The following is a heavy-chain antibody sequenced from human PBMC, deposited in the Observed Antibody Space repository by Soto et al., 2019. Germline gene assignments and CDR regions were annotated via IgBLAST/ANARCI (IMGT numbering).Heavy chain of an antibody. D-gene: IGHD1-26*01. V-gene: IGHV1-46*01. CDR1: RDTFPSYY. CDR2: INPHGGST. Sequence: ASVKVSYKGPRDTFPSYYINWVRQAPGQGLEWMGVINPHGGSTAYAQKFEGRVTLTRDTSASTVYMEVSSLTSEDTAMYYCARSSGGNFGIIIEGTNWFAPWGQGTLVTVSS. J-gene: IGHJ5*02. CDR3: ARSSGGNFGIIIEGTNWFAP.